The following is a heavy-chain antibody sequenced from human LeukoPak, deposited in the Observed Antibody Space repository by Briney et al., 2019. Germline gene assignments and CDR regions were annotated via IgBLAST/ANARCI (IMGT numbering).Heavy chain of an antibody. CDR2: ISPSGGST. J-gene: IGHJ1*01. D-gene: IGHD5-24*01. Sequence: GASVKVSCKAFGYTFTSNYMHWVRQAPGQGPEWMGVISPSGGSTTYAQKFQGRVTLTRDMSTSTDYLELSSLRSEDTAVYYCARGGDGYNERVFEYFQHWGQGTLVTVSS. V-gene: IGHV1-46*01. CDR1: GYTFTSNY. CDR3: ARGGDGYNERVFEYFQH.